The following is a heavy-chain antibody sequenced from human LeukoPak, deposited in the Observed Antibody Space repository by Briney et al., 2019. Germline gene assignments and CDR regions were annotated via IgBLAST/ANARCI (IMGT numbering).Heavy chain of an antibody. Sequence: SETLSLTCTVSGGSISSGGYYWSWIRQHPGKGLEWIGYIYYSGSTYYNPSLKSQVTISVDTSKNQFSLKLSSVTAADTAVYYCARDRNTGDDAFDIWGQGTMVTVSS. CDR2: IYYSGST. J-gene: IGHJ3*02. CDR1: GGSISSGGYY. CDR3: ARDRNTGDDAFDI. D-gene: IGHD5-18*01. V-gene: IGHV4-31*01.